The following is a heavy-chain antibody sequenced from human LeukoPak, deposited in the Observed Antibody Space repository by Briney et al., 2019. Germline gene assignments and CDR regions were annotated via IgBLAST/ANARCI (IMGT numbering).Heavy chain of an antibody. D-gene: IGHD2/OR15-2a*01. J-gene: IGHJ4*02. CDR2: ISPDGTNI. CDR1: GFTLSDYW. Sequence: PGGSLRLSCAASGFTLSDYWMNWVRQAPGKGPVWVSHISPDGTNIAYADSVKGRFTISRDSAKNTLYLQMNSLRVGDTAVYYCVRDGWATTLYDSWGQGTLVTVSS. V-gene: IGHV3-74*01. CDR3: VRDGWATTLYDS.